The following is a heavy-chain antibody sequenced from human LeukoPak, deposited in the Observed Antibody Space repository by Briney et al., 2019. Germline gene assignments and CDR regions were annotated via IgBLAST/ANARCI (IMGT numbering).Heavy chain of an antibody. Sequence: PGRSLRLSCAASGFTFSSYAMHWVRQAPGKGLEWVAVISYDGSNKYYADSVEGRFTISRDNAKNSLYLQMNSLRVEDTAVYYCASDSSYGSGTYYNSGPFDFWGQGTLVTVSS. D-gene: IGHD3-10*01. CDR2: ISYDGSNK. V-gene: IGHV3-30-3*01. CDR1: GFTFSSYA. CDR3: ASDSSYGSGTYYNSGPFDF. J-gene: IGHJ4*02.